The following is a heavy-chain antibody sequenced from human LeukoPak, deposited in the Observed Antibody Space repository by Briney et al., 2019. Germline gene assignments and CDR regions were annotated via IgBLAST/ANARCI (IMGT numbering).Heavy chain of an antibody. D-gene: IGHD3-10*01. CDR2: INWNGDST. CDR1: GFSFDAYD. V-gene: IGHV3-20*04. CDR3: ARERELLGLDY. J-gene: IGHJ4*02. Sequence: PGGSLRLSCAASGFSFDAYDMSWVRQAPGKGLGWVSDINWNGDSTGYADSVKGRLTISRDNAKSSLYLQMNSLRAEDTALYYCARERELLGLDYWGQGTLVTVSS.